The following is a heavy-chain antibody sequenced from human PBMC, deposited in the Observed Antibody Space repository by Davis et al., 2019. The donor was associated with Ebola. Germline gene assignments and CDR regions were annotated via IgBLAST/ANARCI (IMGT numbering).Heavy chain of an antibody. CDR3: ARSRVTFFDFWSGNYGAPFDY. Sequence: GESLKISCAASGFSISDFYVSWIRQAPGKGLEWISRIGGSGRYTNYADSVKGRFTISRDNAKNSLYLQMNGLRAEDTAVYYCARSRVTFFDFWSGNYGAPFDYWGQGTLVAVSS. D-gene: IGHD3-3*01. CDR1: GFSISDFY. V-gene: IGHV3-11*06. CDR2: IGGSGRYT. J-gene: IGHJ4*02.